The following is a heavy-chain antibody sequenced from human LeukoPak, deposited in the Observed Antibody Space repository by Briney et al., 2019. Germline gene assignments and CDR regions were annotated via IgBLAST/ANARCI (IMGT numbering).Heavy chain of an antibody. CDR2: IIPIFVTA. Sequence: GASVKVSCKASGGTFISYAISWVLQALGQGLVWMGGIIPIFVTANYSQKFQGSVTISADESTSTTYIELSSLRSEEEAVYYCARSIPTVRALTHYCFMDVWGKGTTVTVSS. V-gene: IGHV1-69*13. D-gene: IGHD3-10*01. CDR3: ARSIPTVRALTHYCFMDV. J-gene: IGHJ6*04. CDR1: GGTFISYA.